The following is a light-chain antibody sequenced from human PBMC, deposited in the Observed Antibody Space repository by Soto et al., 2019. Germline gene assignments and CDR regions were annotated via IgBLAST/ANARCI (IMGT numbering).Light chain of an antibody. J-gene: IGKJ4*01. CDR1: QSVSGS. CDR2: DAS. V-gene: IGKV3-11*01. Sequence: EIVLTQSPAILSLSPGDKATLSCRASQSVSGSLGWYQQKPGQAPRLIIYDASVRATGIPARFSGSGSGTDSTLTISRLEHDDFAVYYCQQGSYWPAFGGGTKVEI. CDR3: QQGSYWPA.